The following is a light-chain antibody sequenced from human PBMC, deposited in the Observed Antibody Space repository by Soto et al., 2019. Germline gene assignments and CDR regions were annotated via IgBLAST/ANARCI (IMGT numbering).Light chain of an antibody. V-gene: IGKV1-5*03. CDR1: QGISSW. Sequence: DIQITQSPSSVSASVGDRVTITCRASQGISSWLAWYQQKPGKAPNLLIYKASRLESGVPSRFSGSGSGTEFTLTISSLQPDDFATYYCQHYNSYSEAFGQGTKVDIK. CDR3: QHYNSYSEA. CDR2: KAS. J-gene: IGKJ1*01.